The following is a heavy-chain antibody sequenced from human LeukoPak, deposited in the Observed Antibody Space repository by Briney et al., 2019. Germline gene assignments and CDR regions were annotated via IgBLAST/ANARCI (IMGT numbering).Heavy chain of an antibody. Sequence: SETLSLTCTVSGGSTTSYYWSWVRQPPGKGLEWIAYIYYSGSTNYNPSFKSRVTISVDTSKNQFSLKLSSVTAADTAVYYCARGGGVGYYYYYMDVWGKGTTVTISS. D-gene: IGHD2-8*01. CDR1: GGSTTSYY. J-gene: IGHJ6*03. CDR2: IYYSGST. V-gene: IGHV4-59*01. CDR3: ARGGGVGYYYYYMDV.